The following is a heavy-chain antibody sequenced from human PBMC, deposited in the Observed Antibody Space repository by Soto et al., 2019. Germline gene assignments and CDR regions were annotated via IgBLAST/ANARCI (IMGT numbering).Heavy chain of an antibody. J-gene: IGHJ4*02. CDR1: GYSFTGYS. Sequence: QVHLVQSGAEVKKPGASVRVSCRSSGYSFTGYSMHWVRQAPGQGLEWMGWINPNNGGTNYAQRLRGWATMTTATSVSTSYMDMHRRKADDTAVYYCFIPRSGVVYWSQGTLVTVSS. V-gene: IGHV1-2*04. CDR3: FIPRSGVVY. CDR2: INPNNGGT. D-gene: IGHD2-15*01.